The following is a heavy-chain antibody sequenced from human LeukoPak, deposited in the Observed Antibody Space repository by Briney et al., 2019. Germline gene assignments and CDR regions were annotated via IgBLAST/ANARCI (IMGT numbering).Heavy chain of an antibody. D-gene: IGHD1-26*01. Sequence: GGSLRLSCAASGFTFDDYGMSWVRQAPGKGLEWVSGINWNGGSTGYADSVKGRFTISRDNAKNSLFLQMNSLRAEDTAVYYCARGRQNSGSYSDAFDIWGQGTMVTVSS. J-gene: IGHJ3*02. CDR2: INWNGGST. CDR3: ARGRQNSGSYSDAFDI. V-gene: IGHV3-20*04. CDR1: GFTFDDYG.